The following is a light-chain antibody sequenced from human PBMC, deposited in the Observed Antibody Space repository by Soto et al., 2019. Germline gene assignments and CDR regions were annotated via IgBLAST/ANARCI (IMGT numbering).Light chain of an antibody. CDR3: QQRSNWPLT. J-gene: IGKJ4*01. CDR2: DAS. V-gene: IGKV3-11*01. Sequence: EIVLTQSPATLSLSPGERATLSCRASQSVSSYLAWYQQKPGQAPRLLIYDASNRATGIPARFSGSGSGTDFTLTISSLEPEDFAVSSCQQRSNWPLTFGGGTKLDI. CDR1: QSVSSY.